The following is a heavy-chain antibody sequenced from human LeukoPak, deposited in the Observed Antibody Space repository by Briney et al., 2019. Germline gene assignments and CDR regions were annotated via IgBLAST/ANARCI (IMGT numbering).Heavy chain of an antibody. CDR2: IYSGCST. Sequence: PGGALRLSCAASGFTVSSNYMSWVRQAPGNGLEGVSLIYSGCSTYYTDSVKGRFTISRDNSKNTLYLQMNSLRAEDTAVYYCASRDKGYYYGMDVWGQGTTVTVSS. V-gene: IGHV3-66*01. CDR3: ASRDKGYYYGMDV. D-gene: IGHD5-24*01. J-gene: IGHJ6*02. CDR1: GFTVSSNY.